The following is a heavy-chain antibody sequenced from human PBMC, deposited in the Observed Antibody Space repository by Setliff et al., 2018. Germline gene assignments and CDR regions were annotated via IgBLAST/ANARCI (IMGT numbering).Heavy chain of an antibody. CDR1: GGSFGGYY. CDR2: INHSGST. CDR3: ARGGRISYRPSSSWYILDY. D-gene: IGHD6-13*01. Sequence: PSETLSLTCAVYGGSFGGYYWSWIRQPPGKGLEWIGEINHSGSTNYNPSLKSRVTISVDTSKNQFSLKLSSVTAADTAVYYCARGGRISYRPSSSWYILDYWGQGTLVTVSS. J-gene: IGHJ4*02. V-gene: IGHV4-34*01.